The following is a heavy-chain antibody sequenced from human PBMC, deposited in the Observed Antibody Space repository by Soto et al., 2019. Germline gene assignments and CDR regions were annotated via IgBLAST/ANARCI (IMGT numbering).Heavy chain of an antibody. V-gene: IGHV3-9*01. CDR1: GFTFDKYA. D-gene: IGHD4-17*01. CDR2: ISWNSGDI. Sequence: EVQLVESGGGLVQPGRSLRLSCAASGFTFDKYAMHWVRQAPGKGLEWVSGISWNSGDIGYADSVKGRFTISRDNAKNSLYLQMNSLRAEDTALYYCAKDPSTVVTGYYFDYWGHGTLVTVSS. CDR3: AKDPSTVVTGYYFDY. J-gene: IGHJ4*01.